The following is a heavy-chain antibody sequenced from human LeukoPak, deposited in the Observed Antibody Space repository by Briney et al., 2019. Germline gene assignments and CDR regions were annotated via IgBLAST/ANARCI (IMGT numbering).Heavy chain of an antibody. V-gene: IGHV4-31*03. CDR3: ARAPVPDYYYYGMDV. D-gene: IGHD3-10*01. CDR1: GGSISSGGYY. Sequence: SETLSLTRTVSGGSISSGGYYWSWIRQHPGKGLEWIGYIYYSGSTYYNPSLKSRVTISVDTSKNQFSLKLSSVTAADTAVYYCARAPVPDYYYYGMDVWGQGTTVTVSS. CDR2: IYYSGST. J-gene: IGHJ6*02.